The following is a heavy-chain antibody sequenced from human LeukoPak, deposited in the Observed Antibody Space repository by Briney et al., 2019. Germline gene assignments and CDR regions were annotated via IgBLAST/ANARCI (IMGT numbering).Heavy chain of an antibody. Sequence: ASVKVSCKASVYTFTGYYMHWVRQAPGQGLEWMGWINPNSGGTNYAQKFQGRVTMTRDTPISTAYMELSRLRSDDTAVYYCARLERSSGWYGGNYYYYMDVWGKGTTVTVSS. V-gene: IGHV1-2*02. J-gene: IGHJ6*03. D-gene: IGHD6-19*01. CDR3: ARLERSSGWYGGNYYYYMDV. CDR2: INPNSGGT. CDR1: VYTFTGYY.